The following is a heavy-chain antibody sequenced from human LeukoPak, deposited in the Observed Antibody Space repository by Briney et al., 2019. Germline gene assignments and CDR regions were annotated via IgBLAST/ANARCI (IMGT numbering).Heavy chain of an antibody. V-gene: IGHV3-30*02. CDR1: GFTFSSYG. Sequence: PGGSLRLSCVASGFTFSSYGMHWVRQAPGKGLEWVAFIRYDGSNKYYADSVKGRFTISRDNSKDTLYLQMNSLRAEDTAVYYCARSGTNYYYYYMDVWGKGTTVTVSS. D-gene: IGHD1-26*01. J-gene: IGHJ6*03. CDR2: IRYDGSNK. CDR3: ARSGTNYYYYYMDV.